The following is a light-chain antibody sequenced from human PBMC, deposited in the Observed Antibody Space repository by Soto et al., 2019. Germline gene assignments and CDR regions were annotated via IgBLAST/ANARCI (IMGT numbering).Light chain of an antibody. V-gene: IGKV3-15*01. CDR1: QHNFYN. J-gene: IGKJ2*01. CDR3: LQYHNLWA. Sequence: IVMTQSPATLSVSPGASANLSCRAGQHNFYNVAWCQHRPGQAPRLLIYRASTRAPGVPARFSGSGSGTEFPRTISSLQPEDFAGYSCLQYHNLWAFGQGPKLEI. CDR2: RAS.